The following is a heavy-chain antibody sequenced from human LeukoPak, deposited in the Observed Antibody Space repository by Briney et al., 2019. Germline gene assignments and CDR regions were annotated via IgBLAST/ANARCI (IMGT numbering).Heavy chain of an antibody. CDR3: ASLRRYCSGGSCYWNWFDP. CDR2: IYHSGST. D-gene: IGHD2-15*01. J-gene: IGHJ5*02. Sequence: PSETLSLTCAVSGYSISSGYYWGWIRQPPGKGLEWIGSIYHSGSTYYNPSLKSRVTISVDTSKNQFSLKLSSVTAADTAVYYCASLRRYCSGGSCYWNWFDPWGQGTLVTVSS. CDR1: GYSISSGYY. V-gene: IGHV4-38-2*01.